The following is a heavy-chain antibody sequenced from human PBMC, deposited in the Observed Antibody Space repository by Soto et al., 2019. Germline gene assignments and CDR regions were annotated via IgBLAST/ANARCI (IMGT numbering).Heavy chain of an antibody. CDR2: ISGSGGST. CDR3: AKPRMLMGYCGGDCFNQDFDY. Sequence: GGSLRLSCAASGFTFSSSPISWVRQVPGKGLEWVSAISGSGGSTYYADSVKGRFTISRDNSKNTLYLQMNSLRAEDTAVYYCAKPRMLMGYCGGDCFNQDFDYWGQGTLVTVSS. CDR1: GFTFSSSP. D-gene: IGHD2-21*01. V-gene: IGHV3-23*01. J-gene: IGHJ4*02.